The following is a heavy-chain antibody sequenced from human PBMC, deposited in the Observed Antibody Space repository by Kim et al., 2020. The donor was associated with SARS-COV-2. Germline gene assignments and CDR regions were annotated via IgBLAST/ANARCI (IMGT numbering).Heavy chain of an antibody. J-gene: IGHJ4*02. D-gene: IGHD2-2*01. V-gene: IGHV3-21*01. Sequence: GGSLRLSCATSGFSFSRNTMNWVRQAPGKGLEWVSSISSSSTFLYYADSVKGRFTISRDNAKNSLYLQMHSLRAEDTAVYYCVTGSGYCSGSSCYHLAYWGQGTLVTVSS. CDR3: VTGSGYCSGSSCYHLAY. CDR2: ISSSSTFL. CDR1: GFSFSRNT.